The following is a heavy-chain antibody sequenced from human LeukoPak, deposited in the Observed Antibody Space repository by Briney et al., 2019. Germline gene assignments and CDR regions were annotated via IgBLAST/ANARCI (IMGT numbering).Heavy chain of an antibody. Sequence: GGSLRVSCSASGFTFSGYWMHWVRQAPGKGLVWVSRINSDGSSTSYADSVKGRFTISRDNAKNTLYLQMNSLRAEDTAVYYCARVYYTTIYGSCDYWGQGTLVTVSS. V-gene: IGHV3-74*01. CDR1: GFTFSGYW. CDR2: INSDGSST. CDR3: ARVYYTTIYGSCDY. D-gene: IGHD2-8*01. J-gene: IGHJ4*02.